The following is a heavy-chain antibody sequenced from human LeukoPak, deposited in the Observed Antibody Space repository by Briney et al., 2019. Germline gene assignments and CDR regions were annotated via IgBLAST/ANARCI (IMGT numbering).Heavy chain of an antibody. CDR3: AKTPGMIVVVMGGDH. CDR2: ISGSGGST. D-gene: IGHD3-22*01. J-gene: IGHJ4*02. CDR1: GFTFSSYA. Sequence: GGSLRLSCAASGFTFSSYAMSWVRQAPGKGLEWVSAISGSGGSTYYADSVKGRFTISRDNSKNTLYLQMNSLRAEDTAVYYCAKTPGMIVVVMGGDHWGQGTLVTVSS. V-gene: IGHV3-23*01.